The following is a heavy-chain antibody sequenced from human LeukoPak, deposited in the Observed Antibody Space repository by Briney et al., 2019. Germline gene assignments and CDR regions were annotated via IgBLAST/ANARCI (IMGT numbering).Heavy chain of an antibody. V-gene: IGHV3-15*01. CDR1: GFTFTDAS. Sequence: GGSLRLSCAASGFTFTDASMSWVRQAPGKGLEWVGRVKSKTDGGTADYGAPVEGRFTISRDDSKNTLYLQMDSLRTEDTAVYYCTTDIQDYWGQGTLVTVSS. J-gene: IGHJ4*02. CDR3: TTDIQDY. CDR2: VKSKTDGGTA.